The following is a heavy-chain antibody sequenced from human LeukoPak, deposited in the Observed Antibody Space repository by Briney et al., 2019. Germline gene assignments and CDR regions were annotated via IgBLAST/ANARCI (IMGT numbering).Heavy chain of an antibody. CDR3: ARDRDDGGFEY. Sequence: GGSLRLSCAASGFTFSNYWMSWGRQAPEKGLGWVANIKQDGRVKQYVDSMKGRFTISRDNAKNSLYLQMNSLRVEDTAVYYCARDRDDGGFEYWGQGTLVTVSS. D-gene: IGHD4-23*01. J-gene: IGHJ4*02. CDR1: GFTFSNYW. CDR2: IKQDGRVK. V-gene: IGHV3-7*01.